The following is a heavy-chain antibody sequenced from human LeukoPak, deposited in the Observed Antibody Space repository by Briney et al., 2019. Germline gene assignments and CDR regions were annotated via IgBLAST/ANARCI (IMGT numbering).Heavy chain of an antibody. D-gene: IGHD4/OR15-4a*01. V-gene: IGHV3-23*01. Sequence: GGSLRLSCAASGFSFSSYGMSWVRQAPGKGLEWVGAISGSGGSTYYADSEKGRFTISRDNAKNSLYLQTNSLRAEDTAVYYCAKGAETMVMTYFDYWGQGTLVTVSS. J-gene: IGHJ4*02. CDR3: AKGAETMVMTYFDY. CDR2: ISGSGGST. CDR1: GFSFSSYG.